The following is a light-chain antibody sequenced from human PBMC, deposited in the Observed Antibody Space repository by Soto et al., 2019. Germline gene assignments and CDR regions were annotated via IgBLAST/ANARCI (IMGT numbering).Light chain of an antibody. CDR3: QVWDSSSDHVV. CDR1: NIGSKS. CDR2: DDS. Sequence: SYELTQPPSVSVAPGKTAKITCGGYNIGSKSVHWYQQKPGQAPVLVIYDDSDRPSGIPERFSGSNSGNTATLTISRVEVGDEADYYCQVWDSSSDHVVFGGGTKLTVL. V-gene: IGLV3-21*04. J-gene: IGLJ2*01.